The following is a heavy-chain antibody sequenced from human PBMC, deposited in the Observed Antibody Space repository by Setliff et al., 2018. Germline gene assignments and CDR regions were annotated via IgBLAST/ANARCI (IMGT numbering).Heavy chain of an antibody. CDR3: AGEFYSFWSGYTDLQYYFYGMDV. CDR1: GGTFSSYA. CDR2: IIPVFGTA. J-gene: IGHJ6*02. V-gene: IGHV1-69*13. D-gene: IGHD3-3*01. Sequence: SVKVSCKASGGTFSSYAISWVRQAPGQGFEWMGGIIPVFGTADYAQKFQGRVTITADESTTTFYMEVSSLRSDDTAVYYCAGEFYSFWSGYTDLQYYFYGMDVWGQGTTVTVSS.